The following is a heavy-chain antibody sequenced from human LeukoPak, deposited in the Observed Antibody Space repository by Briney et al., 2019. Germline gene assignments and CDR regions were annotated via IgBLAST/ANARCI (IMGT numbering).Heavy chain of an antibody. J-gene: IGHJ4*02. Sequence: SGTLSLTCAVSGGSISSSNWWSWVRQPPGKGLEWIGEIYHSGSTTYNPSLKSRVTISVDKSKNQFSLKLSSVTAADTAVYYCARDRVTMVRGVIGLYYFDYWGQGTLVTVS. CDR2: IYHSGST. V-gene: IGHV4-4*02. D-gene: IGHD3-10*01. CDR3: ARDRVTMVRGVIGLYYFDY. CDR1: GGSISSSNW.